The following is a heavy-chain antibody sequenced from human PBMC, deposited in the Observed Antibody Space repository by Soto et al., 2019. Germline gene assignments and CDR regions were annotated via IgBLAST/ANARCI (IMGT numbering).Heavy chain of an antibody. CDR1: GFTFSSYG. CDR2: IWYDGSNK. Sequence: RRLSCAASGFTFSSYGMHWVRQAPGKGLEWVAVIWYDGSNKYYADSVKGRFTISRDNSKNTLYLQMNSLRAEDTAVYYCATGYCTNGVCFWSDYWGQGTLVTVSS. CDR3: ATGYCTNGVCFWSDY. V-gene: IGHV3-33*01. J-gene: IGHJ4*02. D-gene: IGHD2-8*01.